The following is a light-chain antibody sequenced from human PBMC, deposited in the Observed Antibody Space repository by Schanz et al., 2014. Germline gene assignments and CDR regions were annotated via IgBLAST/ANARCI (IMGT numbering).Light chain of an antibody. CDR3: QQYDNWPRT. Sequence: DIVMTQSPDSLAVSLGERATIHCKSSRSVLSSSNNKNYLAWYQQRPGQPPQLLIYWASTRQSGVPDRFSGSGSGTDFTLTISSLQAEDVAVYYCQQYDNWPRTFGGGTKVEIK. V-gene: IGKV4-1*01. CDR1: RSVLSSSNNKNY. CDR2: WAS. J-gene: IGKJ4*01.